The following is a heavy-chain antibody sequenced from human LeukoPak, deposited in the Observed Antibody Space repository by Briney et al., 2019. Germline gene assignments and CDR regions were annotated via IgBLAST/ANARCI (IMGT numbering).Heavy chain of an antibody. CDR1: GYTFTSYG. V-gene: IGHV1-18*01. CDR2: ISAYNGDT. Sequence: GASVKVSCKASGYTFTSYGVSWVRQAPGQGLEWMGWISAYNGDTNYAQKLQGRVTMTTDTSTSTAYMELRSLRSDDTAVYYCARGGGDFWSGYYPYYYYGMDVWGQGTTVTVS. J-gene: IGHJ6*02. CDR3: ARGGGDFWSGYYPYYYYGMDV. D-gene: IGHD3-3*01.